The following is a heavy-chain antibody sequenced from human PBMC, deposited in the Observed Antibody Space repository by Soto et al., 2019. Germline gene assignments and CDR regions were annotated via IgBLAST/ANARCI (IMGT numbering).Heavy chain of an antibody. CDR2: VGNDGSKK. D-gene: IGHD2-15*01. J-gene: IGHJ6*02. CDR3: AKEIWTVVIYGLDV. CDR1: GFTFSSHA. V-gene: IGHV3-30*04. Sequence: PVGSLRLSCAASGFTFSSHAMHWVRQAPGKGLEWVAVVGNDGSKKDYADSVEGRFTISRDNSKNAVYLEMSSLRAEDTAMYYCAKEIWTVVIYGLDVWGQGTTVTVSS.